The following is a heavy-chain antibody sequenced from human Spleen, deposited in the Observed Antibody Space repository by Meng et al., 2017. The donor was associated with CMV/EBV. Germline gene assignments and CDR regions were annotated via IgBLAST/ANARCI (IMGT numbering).Heavy chain of an antibody. CDR2: IYYSGST. CDR1: GGSMISSY. V-gene: IGHV4-59*08. J-gene: IGHJ6*02. CDR3: ARSRSMYYYYGMDV. Sequence: SETLSLTCSVPGGSMISSYWSWLRQPPGKGLEWIGHIYYSGSTYYNPSLKSRVTISVDTSKNQFSLKLSSVTAADTAVYYCARSRSMYYYYGMDVWGQGTTVTVSS.